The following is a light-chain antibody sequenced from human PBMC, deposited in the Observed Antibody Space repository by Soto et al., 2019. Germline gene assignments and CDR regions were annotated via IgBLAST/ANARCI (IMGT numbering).Light chain of an antibody. V-gene: IGLV1-47*01. CDR1: RSNIGRNF. Sequence: QLVLTQSPSASGTPGQRVTISCSGSRSNIGRNFAYWYQHVPGTAPRLLIQRNNERPSGVPDRFSGSKSGTSVSLAISGLRSDDEADYYCQVWHSTSVRVFGGGTKLTVL. CDR2: RNN. CDR3: QVWHSTSVRV. J-gene: IGLJ2*01.